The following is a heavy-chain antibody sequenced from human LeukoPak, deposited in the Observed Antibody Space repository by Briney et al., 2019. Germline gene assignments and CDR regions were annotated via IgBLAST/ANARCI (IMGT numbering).Heavy chain of an antibody. D-gene: IGHD6-19*01. V-gene: IGHV3-7*01. CDR3: ASTSGWTFYDAFDI. Sequence: GGSLRLSCAASGFTFSTYYMSWVRQAPGKGPEWVATVNLDGTENYYVDSVKGRFTISRDSAKNALYLQMNSLRAEDTAVYYCASTSGWTFYDAFDIWGQGTMVTVSS. J-gene: IGHJ3*02. CDR1: GFTFSTYY. CDR2: VNLDGTEN.